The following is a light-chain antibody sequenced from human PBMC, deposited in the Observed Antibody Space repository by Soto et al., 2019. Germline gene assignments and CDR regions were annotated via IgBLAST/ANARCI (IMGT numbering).Light chain of an antibody. CDR2: QDS. CDR1: KLGDKY. J-gene: IGLJ2*01. V-gene: IGLV3-1*01. CDR3: QAWDSSTDVV. Sequence: SYELTQPPSESMSPGQTASITCSGDKLGDKYACWYQQKPGQSPVLVIYQDSKRPSGIPERFSGSNSGNTATLTISGTQAMDEADYYCQAWDSSTDVVFGGGTKLTLL.